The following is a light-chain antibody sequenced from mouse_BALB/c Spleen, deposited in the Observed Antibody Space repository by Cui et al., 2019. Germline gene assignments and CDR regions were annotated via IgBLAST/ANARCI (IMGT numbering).Light chain of an antibody. CDR1: SSVSY. V-gene: IGKV4-55*01. J-gene: IGKJ2*01. CDR3: QQWSSYPRT. CDR2: DTS. Sequence: QIVLTQSPAIMSASPGEKVTMTCSASSSVSYMYWYQQKPGSSPRLLIFDTSNLASGVPVRFSGSGSGTSYSLTISRREAEDAATYYCQQWSSYPRTFGGGTKLEIK.